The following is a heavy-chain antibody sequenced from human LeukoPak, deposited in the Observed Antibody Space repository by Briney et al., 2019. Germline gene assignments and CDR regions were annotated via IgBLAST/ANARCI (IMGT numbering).Heavy chain of an antibody. CDR1: GDSISSGPHY. CDR2: IFTSGST. CDR3: AREHYESSAYPWNFYYYMDV. Sequence: SETLSLTCSVSGDSISSGPHYWTRIRQPAGKGLEWVGRIFTSGSTNYNPSLESRVTISLDTSKNQFSLKVNSVTAADTAVYYCAREHYESSAYPWNFYYYMDVWGKGTTVTISS. D-gene: IGHD3-22*01. V-gene: IGHV4-61*02. J-gene: IGHJ6*03.